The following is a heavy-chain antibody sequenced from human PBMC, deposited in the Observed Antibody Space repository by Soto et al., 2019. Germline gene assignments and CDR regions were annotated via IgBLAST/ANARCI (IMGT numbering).Heavy chain of an antibody. CDR1: GYSFASYY. J-gene: IGHJ1*01. D-gene: IGHD6-19*01. Sequence: ASVKGSCKASGYSFASYYMHWVRQAPGQGLEWMGIINPSGGSTSYAQKFQGRVTMTRDTSTSTVYMELSSLRSEDTAVYYCASPGPSRAVEHWGQGTLVTVSS. CDR2: INPSGGST. V-gene: IGHV1-46*03. CDR3: ASPGPSRAVEH.